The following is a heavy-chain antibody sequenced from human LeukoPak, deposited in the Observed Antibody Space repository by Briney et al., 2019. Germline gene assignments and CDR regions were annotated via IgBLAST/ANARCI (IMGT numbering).Heavy chain of an antibody. CDR1: GFTFSSYG. V-gene: IGHV3-30*03. Sequence: GGSLRLSCAASGFTFSSYGMHWVRQAPGKGLEWVAVISYDGSNKYYADSVKGRFTISRDNSKSTLYLQMNSLRAEDTAVYYCATKQWLVRTPPSGYWGQGTLVTVSS. D-gene: IGHD6-19*01. J-gene: IGHJ4*02. CDR3: ATKQWLVRTPPSGY. CDR2: ISYDGSNK.